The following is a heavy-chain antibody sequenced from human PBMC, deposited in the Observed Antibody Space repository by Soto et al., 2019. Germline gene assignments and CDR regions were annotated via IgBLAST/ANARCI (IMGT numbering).Heavy chain of an antibody. CDR2: IIPIFGTA. D-gene: IGHD6-13*01. Sequence: SVKVSCKASGGTFSSYAISWVRQAPGQGLEWMGGIIPIFGTANYAQKFQGRVTITADESTSTAYMELSSLRSEDTAVYYCAVEFSSSWTDAFDIWGQGTMVTVS. CDR1: GGTFSSYA. V-gene: IGHV1-69*13. J-gene: IGHJ3*02. CDR3: AVEFSSSWTDAFDI.